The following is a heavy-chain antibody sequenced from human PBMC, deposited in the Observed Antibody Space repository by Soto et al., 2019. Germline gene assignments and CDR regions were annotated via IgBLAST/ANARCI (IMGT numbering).Heavy chain of an antibody. V-gene: IGHV4-31*03. CDR2: IYYSGST. D-gene: IGHD3-3*01. CDR3: ARAQTIFGIITVLDY. Sequence: PSETLSLTCTFSGGSINSGGYYWSWIRQHPGKGLEWIGYIYYSGSTYYNPSLKSRVTISIDASKNQFSLKLSSVTAADTAVYYCARAQTIFGIITVLDYWGQGTLVTVSS. J-gene: IGHJ4*02. CDR1: GGSINSGGYY.